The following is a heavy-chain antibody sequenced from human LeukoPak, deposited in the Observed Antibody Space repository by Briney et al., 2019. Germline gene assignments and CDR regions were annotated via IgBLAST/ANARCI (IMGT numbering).Heavy chain of an antibody. CDR2: IYYSGST. J-gene: IGHJ4*02. CDR1: GGSLSSYY. Sequence: SETLSLTCTVSGGSLSSYYWSWIRQPPGKGLEGIGYIYYSGSTNYNPSLKSRVTISVDTSKTHFSLKLSSVTAADTAVYYCASYGGKDFDYWGQGTLVTVSS. CDR3: ASYGGKDFDY. V-gene: IGHV4-59*08. D-gene: IGHD4-23*01.